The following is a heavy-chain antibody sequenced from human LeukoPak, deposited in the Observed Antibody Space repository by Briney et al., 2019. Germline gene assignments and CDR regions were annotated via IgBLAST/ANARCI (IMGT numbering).Heavy chain of an antibody. J-gene: IGHJ6*02. D-gene: IGHD7-27*01. V-gene: IGHV1-69*05. Sequence: GASVEVSCKASGGTFSSYAISWVRQAPGQGLEWMGGIIPIFGTANYAQKFQGRVTMTRNTSISTAYMELSSLRSEDTAVYYCARGRWGYYYYYYYGMDVWGQGTTVTVSS. CDR2: IIPIFGTA. CDR3: ARGRWGYYYYYYYGMDV. CDR1: GGTFSSYA.